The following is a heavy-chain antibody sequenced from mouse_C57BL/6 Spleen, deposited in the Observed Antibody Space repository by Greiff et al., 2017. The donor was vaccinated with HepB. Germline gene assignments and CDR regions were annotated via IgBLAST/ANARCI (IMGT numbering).Heavy chain of an antibody. CDR3: ARSYYDYGPFAY. D-gene: IGHD2-4*01. Sequence: QVQLQQPGAELVKPGASVKLSCKASGYTFTSYWMHWVKQRPGQGLEWIGMIHPNSGSTNYNEKFKSKATLTVDKSSSTAYMQLSSLTSEDSAVYYCARSYYDYGPFAYWGQGTLVTVSA. CDR1: GYTFTSYW. V-gene: IGHV1-64*01. J-gene: IGHJ3*01. CDR2: IHPNSGST.